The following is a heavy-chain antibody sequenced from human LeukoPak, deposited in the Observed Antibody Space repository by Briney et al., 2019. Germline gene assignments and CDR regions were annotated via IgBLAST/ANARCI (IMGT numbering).Heavy chain of an antibody. V-gene: IGHV4-61*02. CDR1: GDSISSNSYY. J-gene: IGHJ5*02. D-gene: IGHD6-19*01. Sequence: PSETLSLTCTVSGDSISSNSYYWSWIRQPPGKGLEWIGRISTDGSTNYNPSLNSRITMSVDASNNHFSLKLNSVTAADTAVYYCAKGAGPPWFDPWGQGTLVTVSS. CDR2: ISTDGST. CDR3: AKGAGPPWFDP.